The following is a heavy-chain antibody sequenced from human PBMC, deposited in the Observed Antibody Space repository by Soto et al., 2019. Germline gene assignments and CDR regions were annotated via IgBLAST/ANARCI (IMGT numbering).Heavy chain of an antibody. CDR3: ARGVPHKHGVSCNYYFDY. J-gene: IGHJ4*02. Sequence: QVQLVQSGAEVKEPGASVKISCKTSGYTFANYGVTWVRQAPGQGLEWVGCNTDYAQKFQDTVTMTRDTPTSTPYSELRSRKPDDTAVHYCARGVPHKHGVSCNYYFDYWGQGTLVTVSS. V-gene: IGHV1-18*01. CDR1: GYTFANYG. D-gene: IGHD2-8*01. CDR2: NT.